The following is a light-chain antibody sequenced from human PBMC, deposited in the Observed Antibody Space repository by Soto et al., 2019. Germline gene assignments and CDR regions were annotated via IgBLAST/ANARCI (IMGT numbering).Light chain of an antibody. CDR1: QSVSSSY. Sequence: EIVLTQSPGTLSLSPGERATLSCRASQSVSSSYLAWYQQKPGQAPRLLIYGASSRATGIPDRFSGSGSGTDFTLTISRLEPDDLAVYYCQQYTNWPYTFGQGTKLEIE. CDR3: QQYTNWPYT. V-gene: IGKV3-20*01. J-gene: IGKJ2*01. CDR2: GAS.